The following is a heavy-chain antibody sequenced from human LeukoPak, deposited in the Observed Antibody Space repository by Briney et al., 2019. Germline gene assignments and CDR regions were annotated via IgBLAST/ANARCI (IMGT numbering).Heavy chain of an antibody. CDR2: IYYSGSP. CDR1: GGSLSSYY. D-gene: IGHD1-26*01. J-gene: IGHJ4*02. Sequence: PSETLSLTCTVSGGSLSSYYWSWIRQPPGKGLEWIGYIYYSGSPNYNPSLKSRVTISVDTSKNQFSLKLSSVTAADTAIYYCASVKFGSDGVLDYWGQGTLVTVSS. V-gene: IGHV4-59*01. CDR3: ASVKFGSDGVLDY.